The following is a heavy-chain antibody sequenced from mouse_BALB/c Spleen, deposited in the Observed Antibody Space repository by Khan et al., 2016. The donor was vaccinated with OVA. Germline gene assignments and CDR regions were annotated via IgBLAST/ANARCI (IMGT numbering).Heavy chain of an antibody. J-gene: IGHJ4*01. Sequence: VQLQESGAELARPGASVKLSCKASGYTFTRYWMQWVKQRPGQGLEWIGAIYPGDGDTRYTQKFKGKATLTADKSSSTAYMQLSSLASEDSAVYYCARTYDGYYAMDYWGQGTSGTVSS. V-gene: IGHV1-87*01. CDR2: IYPGDGDT. CDR3: ARTYDGYYAMDY. CDR1: GYTFTRYW. D-gene: IGHD2-3*01.